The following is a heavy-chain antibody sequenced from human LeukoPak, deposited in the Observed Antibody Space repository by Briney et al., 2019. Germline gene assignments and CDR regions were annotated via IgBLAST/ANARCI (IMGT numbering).Heavy chain of an antibody. CDR2: INSDGSST. CDR3: ARGGYYDFWSGYYSSDAFDI. V-gene: IGHV3-74*01. J-gene: IGHJ3*02. CDR1: GFTFSSYW. Sequence: GGSLRLSCAASGFTFSSYWMHWVRQAPGKGLVWVSRINSDGSSTSYADSVKGRFTISRDNAKNTLYLQMNSLRAEDTAVYYCARGGYYDFWSGYYSSDAFDIWGQGTMVTVSS. D-gene: IGHD3-3*01.